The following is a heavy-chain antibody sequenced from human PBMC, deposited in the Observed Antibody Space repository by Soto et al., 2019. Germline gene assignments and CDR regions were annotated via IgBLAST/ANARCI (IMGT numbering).Heavy chain of an antibody. D-gene: IGHD2-15*01. J-gene: IGHJ5*02. V-gene: IGHV3-23*01. Sequence: EVHLLEAGGGLVQPGGSLRLSCAASGFTSGTYAMSWVRQAPGKGLEWVSGITGSGGSTYYADSVKGRFTFSRDTSEETIFLQMKHPRVEDTAVYYCVRDRGGSYWLDPWGQGTLVTVSS. CDR3: VRDRGGSYWLDP. CDR2: ITGSGGST. CDR1: GFTSGTYA.